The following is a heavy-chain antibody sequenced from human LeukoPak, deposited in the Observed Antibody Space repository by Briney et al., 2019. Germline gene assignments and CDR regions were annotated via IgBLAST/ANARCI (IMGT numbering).Heavy chain of an antibody. V-gene: IGHV3-23*01. D-gene: IGHD2-21*02. CDR1: GFTFTSYD. CDR2: ISTSGGRT. CDR3: AKGEPLAYCGGDCYS. J-gene: IGHJ4*02. Sequence: SGGSLRLSCAASGFTFTSYDMSWVRQAPGTGLEWVSGISTSGGRTYYADSVKGRFTISRDNSKHTAYLQMNSLRSEDTAVYYCAKGEPLAYCGGDCYSWGQGTLVTVSS.